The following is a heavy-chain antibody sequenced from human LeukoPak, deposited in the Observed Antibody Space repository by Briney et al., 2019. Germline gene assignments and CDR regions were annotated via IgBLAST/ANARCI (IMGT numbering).Heavy chain of an antibody. D-gene: IGHD3-10*01. CDR3: ARGSRFGELDY. J-gene: IGHJ4*02. Sequence: SETLSLTCAVYGGSFSGCSWSWIRQPPGKGLEWIGEIKHSGGTNYNPSLKSRVTISVDTSKNQFSLKLNSVTAADTAVYYCARGSRFGELDYWGQGTLVTVSS. V-gene: IGHV4-34*01. CDR1: GGSFSGCS. CDR2: IKHSGGT.